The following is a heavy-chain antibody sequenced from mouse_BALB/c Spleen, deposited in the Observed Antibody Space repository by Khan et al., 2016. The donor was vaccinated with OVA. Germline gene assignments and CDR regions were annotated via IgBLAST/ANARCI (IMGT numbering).Heavy chain of an antibody. Sequence: QLEESGPGLVKPSQSLSLTCTVTGYSITSDYAWNWIRQFPGNKLEWMGYISYSGSTSYNPSLKSRISITRDTSKNQFFLQLNSVTTEDTATYDCARDGSRYNYAMDYWGQGTAVTVSS. CDR3: ARDGSRYNYAMDY. J-gene: IGHJ4*01. CDR1: GYSITSDYA. CDR2: ISYSGST. V-gene: IGHV3-2*02. D-gene: IGHD2-3*01.